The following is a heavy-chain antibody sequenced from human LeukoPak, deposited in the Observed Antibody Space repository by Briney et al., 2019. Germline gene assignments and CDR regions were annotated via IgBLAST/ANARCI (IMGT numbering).Heavy chain of an antibody. Sequence: SETLSFTCTVSGGSISTNGYYWGWIRQPPGKGLEWIGTIYYSGSSYYNPSLRSRVSISVDTSRTQFSLRLSSVTAADTAVYYCARHMPLRITMVRGVIDNWGQGALVTVSS. CDR2: IYYSGSS. J-gene: IGHJ4*02. V-gene: IGHV4-39*01. CDR1: GGSISTNGYY. CDR3: ARHMPLRITMVRGVIDN. D-gene: IGHD3-10*01.